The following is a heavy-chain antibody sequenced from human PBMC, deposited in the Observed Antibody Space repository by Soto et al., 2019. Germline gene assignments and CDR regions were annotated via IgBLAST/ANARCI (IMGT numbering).Heavy chain of an antibody. D-gene: IGHD2-2*01. V-gene: IGHV4-4*02. CDR2: IYHSGTF. J-gene: IGHJ6*02. CDR1: GGSVGSSSC. Sequence: SETLSLTCAVSGGSVGSSSCWSWGRQAPGKGMEWIGEIYHSGTFNYNPSLASRVSVSVDKSTNQFSLNLNSVTAADTAVYYCVRSVPGATWAYKGMDVWDQGTTVTVSS. CDR3: VRSVPGATWAYKGMDV.